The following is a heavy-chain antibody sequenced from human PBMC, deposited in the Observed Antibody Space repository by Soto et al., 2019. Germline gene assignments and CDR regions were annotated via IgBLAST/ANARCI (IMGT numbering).Heavy chain of an antibody. Sequence: ASVKVSCKASGYTFTSYGISWVRQAPGQGLEWMGWISAYNGNTNYAQKLQGRVTMTTDTSTSTAYMELRSLRSDDTAVYYCARVPTGYSGYDIDDWYDPWGQGTLVTVSS. J-gene: IGHJ5*02. CDR2: ISAYNGNT. CDR1: GYTFTSYG. CDR3: ARVPTGYSGYDIDDWYDP. V-gene: IGHV1-18*01. D-gene: IGHD5-12*01.